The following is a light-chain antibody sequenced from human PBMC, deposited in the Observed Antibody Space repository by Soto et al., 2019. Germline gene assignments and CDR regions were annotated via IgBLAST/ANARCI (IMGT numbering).Light chain of an antibody. V-gene: IGKV3-20*01. CDR3: QQYGSSPLT. CDR2: GAS. J-gene: IGKJ1*01. CDR1: QTIRSNY. Sequence: ETVLTQSPGTLSLSPGERATLSCRASQTIRSNYLAWYRQTPGQAPRLLIYGASNRATGIADMFSGSGSGTDFTLIISRLEPEDFALYYCQQYGSSPLTFGQGTKVEIK.